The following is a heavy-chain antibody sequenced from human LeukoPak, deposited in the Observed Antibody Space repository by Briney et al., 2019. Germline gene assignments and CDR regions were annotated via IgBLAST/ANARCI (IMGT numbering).Heavy chain of an antibody. CDR3: AKDGVAPGSSGDFFDY. V-gene: IGHV3-23*01. CDR2: ITNSGGRT. D-gene: IGHD3-10*01. J-gene: IGHJ4*02. Sequence: GGSLRLSCGASGFTLSTYAMSWVRLAPGKGLEWVSTITNSGGRTNYAESVKGRFTISRDNSKNTLYLQMNSLRVEDRAVYYCAKDGVAPGSSGDFFDYWGQGTLVTVSS. CDR1: GFTLSTYA.